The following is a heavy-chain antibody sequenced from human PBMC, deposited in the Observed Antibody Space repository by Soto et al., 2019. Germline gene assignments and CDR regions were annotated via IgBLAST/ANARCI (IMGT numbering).Heavy chain of an antibody. J-gene: IGHJ4*02. V-gene: IGHV4-59*01. CDR1: GGSFSGYY. D-gene: IGHD6-19*01. CDR2: IYYSGST. Sequence: SETLSLTCAVYGGSFSGYYWSWIRQPPGKGLEWIGYIYYSGSTNYNPSLKSRATISVDTSKNQFSLKLSSVTAADTAVYYCARVISSAWPYYFDYWGQGTLVTVSS. CDR3: ARVISSAWPYYFDY.